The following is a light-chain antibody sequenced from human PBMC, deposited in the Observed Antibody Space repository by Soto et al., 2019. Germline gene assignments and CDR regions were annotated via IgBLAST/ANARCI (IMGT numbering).Light chain of an antibody. CDR2: EVN. V-gene: IGLV2-14*01. Sequence: SVLTPPAPLSGSPGQSITISRTRTSSDVGGYNYVSWYQQHPGKAPKLMIYEVNIRTSGVSNRFSGSKSGNTASLTISGLQAEDEAYYYCCSYVGSFIFVFGTGTKVTVL. J-gene: IGLJ1*01. CDR1: SSDVGGYNY. CDR3: CSYVGSFIFV.